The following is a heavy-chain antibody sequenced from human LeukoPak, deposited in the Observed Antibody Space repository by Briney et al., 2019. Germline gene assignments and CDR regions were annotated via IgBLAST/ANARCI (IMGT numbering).Heavy chain of an antibody. V-gene: IGHV3-33*08. Sequence: GGSLRHSCAASGFTFSSYAMHWVRQAPGKGLEWVAIIWYDGSNKYHADSVKGRFTISRDNSKNTLYLQMNSLRAEDTALYYCARGLGYSYGYGIDYWGQGTLVTISS. CDR3: ARGLGYSYGYGIDY. D-gene: IGHD5-18*01. CDR1: GFTFSSYA. CDR2: IWYDGSNK. J-gene: IGHJ4*02.